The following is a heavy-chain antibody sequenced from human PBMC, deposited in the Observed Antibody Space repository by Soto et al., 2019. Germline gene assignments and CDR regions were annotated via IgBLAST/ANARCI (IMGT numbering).Heavy chain of an antibody. CDR2: IYYSGST. V-gene: IGHV4-59*08. Sequence: SETLSLTCTVSGGSISSYYWSWIRQPPGKGLEWIGFIYYSGSTNYNPSLKILVTISVDTSKNQFSLKLNSMTAADTAVYYCARHDYGSGSTYFDYWGQGTLVTVS. D-gene: IGHD3-16*01. CDR1: GGSISSYY. J-gene: IGHJ4*02. CDR3: ARHDYGSGSTYFDY.